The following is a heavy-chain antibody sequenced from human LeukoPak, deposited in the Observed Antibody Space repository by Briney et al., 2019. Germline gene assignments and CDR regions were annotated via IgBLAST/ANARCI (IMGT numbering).Heavy chain of an antibody. J-gene: IGHJ5*02. CDR1: GGSFSGYY. V-gene: IGHV4-34*01. CDR3: ARRGPYTARSRYSSSWGWFDP. D-gene: IGHD6-13*01. CDR2: INHSGST. Sequence: SETLSLTCAVYGGSFSGYYWSWIRQPPGKGLEWIGEINHSGSTNYNPSLKSRVTISVDTSKNQFSLKLRSVTAADTAVYYCARRGPYTARSRYSSSWGWFDPWGQGTLVTVSS.